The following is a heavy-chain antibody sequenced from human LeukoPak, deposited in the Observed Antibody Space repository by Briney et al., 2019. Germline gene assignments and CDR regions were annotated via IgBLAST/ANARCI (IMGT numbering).Heavy chain of an antibody. Sequence: GGSLRLSCATSGFIFSRYWMSWVRQAPGKGLEWVANINQDESEKNYVDSVKGRFTISRDNAKNSLDLQMNSLRAEDTAVYYCARAEETTWGIDPWGQGTLVTVSS. CDR3: ARAEETTWGIDP. J-gene: IGHJ5*02. D-gene: IGHD3-16*01. CDR1: GFIFSRYW. CDR2: INQDESEK. V-gene: IGHV3-7*01.